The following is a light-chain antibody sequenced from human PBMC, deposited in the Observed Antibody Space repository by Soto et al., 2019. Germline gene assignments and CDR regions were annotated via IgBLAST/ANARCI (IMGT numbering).Light chain of an antibody. V-gene: IGKV1-5*01. CDR3: QQFKDYVWT. J-gene: IGKJ1*01. Sequence: DIQMTQSPSTLSASVGDRVTITCRASQSIGSWLAWYQQRPGKAPNLLIYDASSLESGVPSRFSGSRSGTEFTLIISNLQPDDFATYYCQQFKDYVWTFGQGTKV. CDR1: QSIGSW. CDR2: DAS.